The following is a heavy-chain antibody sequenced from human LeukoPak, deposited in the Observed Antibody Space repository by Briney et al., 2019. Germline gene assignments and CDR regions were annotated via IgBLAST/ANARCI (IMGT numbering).Heavy chain of an antibody. D-gene: IGHD1/OR15-1a*01. CDR1: GGSISSGDYY. Sequence: SQTLSLTCTVSGGSISSGDYYWSWIRQPPGKGLEWIGYIYYSGSTYYNPSLKSRVTISVDTSKNQFSLKLSSVTAADTAVYYCARGIPNKINPFDYWGQGTLVTVSS. CDR2: IYYSGST. J-gene: IGHJ4*02. CDR3: ARGIPNKINPFDY. V-gene: IGHV4-30-4*08.